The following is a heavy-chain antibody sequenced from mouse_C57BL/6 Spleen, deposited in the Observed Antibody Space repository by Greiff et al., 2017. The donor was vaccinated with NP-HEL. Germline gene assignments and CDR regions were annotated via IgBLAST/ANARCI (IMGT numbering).Heavy chain of an antibody. Sequence: QVQLKQPGAELVKPGASVKVSCKASGYTFTSYWMHWVKQRPGQGLEWIGRIHPSDSDTNYNQKFKGKATLTVDKSSSTAYMQLSSLTSEDSAVYYCAIGTIRGYFDVWGTGTTVTVSS. CDR3: AIGTIRGYFDV. D-gene: IGHD2-4*01. CDR2: IHPSDSDT. V-gene: IGHV1-74*01. CDR1: GYTFTSYW. J-gene: IGHJ1*03.